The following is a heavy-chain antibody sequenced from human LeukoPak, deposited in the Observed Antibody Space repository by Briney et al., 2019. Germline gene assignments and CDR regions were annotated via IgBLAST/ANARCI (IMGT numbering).Heavy chain of an antibody. CDR3: AKDLRHDYGDYVDY. Sequence: GGSLRLSCAASGFTFSSYAMSWVRQAPGKGLEWVSAISGSGGSTYYADSAKGRFTISRDNSKNTLYLQMNSLRAEDTAVYYCAKDLRHDYGDYVDYWGQGTLVTVSS. CDR1: GFTFSSYA. D-gene: IGHD4-17*01. CDR2: ISGSGGST. V-gene: IGHV3-23*01. J-gene: IGHJ4*02.